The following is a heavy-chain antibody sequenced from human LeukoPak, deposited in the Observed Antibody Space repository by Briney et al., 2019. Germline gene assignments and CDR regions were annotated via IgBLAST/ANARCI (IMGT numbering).Heavy chain of an antibody. J-gene: IGHJ3*02. Sequence: GDSLKISCKGSGYSFTSYWIGWVRQMPGKGLEWMGIIYPGDSDTRYSPSFQGQVTISADKSISTAYLQWSSLKASDTAMYYCARVQSYYDSSGSPSGAFDIWGQGTMVTVSS. CDR2: IYPGDSDT. CDR3: ARVQSYYDSSGSPSGAFDI. D-gene: IGHD3-22*01. V-gene: IGHV5-51*01. CDR1: GYSFTSYW.